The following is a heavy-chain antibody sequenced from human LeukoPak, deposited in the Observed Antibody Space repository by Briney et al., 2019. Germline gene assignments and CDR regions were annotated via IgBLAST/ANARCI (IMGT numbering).Heavy chain of an antibody. V-gene: IGHV1-8*01. CDR2: MNPNSGNT. Sequence: GASVKVSCKASGYTFTIYYMHWVRLAPGQGLEWMGWMNPNSGNTGYAQKFQGRVTMTRNTSISTAYMELSSLRSEDTAVYYCARGVRYCSGGSCYAYWGQGTLVTVSS. D-gene: IGHD2-15*01. CDR3: ARGVRYCSGGSCYAY. J-gene: IGHJ4*02. CDR1: GYTFTIYY.